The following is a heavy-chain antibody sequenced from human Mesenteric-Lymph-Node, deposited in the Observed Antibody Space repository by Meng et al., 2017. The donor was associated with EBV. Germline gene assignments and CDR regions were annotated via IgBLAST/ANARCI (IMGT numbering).Heavy chain of an antibody. V-gene: IGHV4-34*01. CDR1: GGSFSGYY. D-gene: IGHD2-21*01. CDR2: INHSGST. CDR3: ARAFCGGDCSHFDY. J-gene: IGHJ4*02. Sequence: VPLPQWGAGLLKPSETLSLTCDVYGGSFSGYYWSWIRQPPGKGLEWIGEINHSGSTNYNPSLTSRVTISVDTSKNHFSLKLTSVTAADTAVYYCARAFCGGDCSHFDYWGQGTLVTVSS.